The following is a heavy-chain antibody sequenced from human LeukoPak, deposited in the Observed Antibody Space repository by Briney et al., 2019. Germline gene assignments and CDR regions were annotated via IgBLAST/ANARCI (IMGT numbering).Heavy chain of an antibody. CDR1: GASFSDYY. J-gene: IGHJ4*02. CDR3: ARGTYSRHFTFRGTRFDR. D-gene: IGHD3-16*01. CDR2: VNHSGNT. V-gene: IGHV4-34*01. Sequence: PSETLSLTCGVYGASFSDYYWDWIRQSPGKGLEWIGEVNHSGNTNYNPSLASRLTISLDTSKNQFSLNLSSVTAADTAVYYCARGTYSRHFTFRGTRFDRWGQGTLVTVSS.